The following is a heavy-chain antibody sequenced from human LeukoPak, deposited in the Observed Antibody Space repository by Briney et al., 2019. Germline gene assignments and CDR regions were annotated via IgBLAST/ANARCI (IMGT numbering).Heavy chain of an antibody. CDR3: ARPGFPHPVAVNPLDY. CDR2: INAASGDT. V-gene: IGHV1/OR15-3*02. Sequence: ASVKVSCKASGYTFTDYYMHWVRQAPGQGLEWMGWINAASGDTEYSQNFQGRVTITRDTSASTAYMELSRLRSEDTAVYYCARPGFPHPVAVNPLDYWGQGTLVTVST. D-gene: IGHD6-19*01. J-gene: IGHJ4*02. CDR1: GYTFTDYY.